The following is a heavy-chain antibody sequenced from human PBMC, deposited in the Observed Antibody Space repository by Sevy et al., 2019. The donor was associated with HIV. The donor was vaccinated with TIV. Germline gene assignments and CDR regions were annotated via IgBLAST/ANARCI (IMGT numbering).Heavy chain of an antibody. CDR1: GFTFTYAW. D-gene: IGHD2-8*01. CDR3: STDPIILLLVTDGKDV. V-gene: IGHV3-15*01. Sequence: GGYLRLSCAASGFTFTYAWMTWVRQAPGKGLEWVGRIKSRADGGTTDYAAPVKGRFTISRDDSKNTLYLQMNSLRSEDTGVYISSTDPIILLLVTDGKDVWGQGTTVTVSS. CDR2: IKSRADGGTT. J-gene: IGHJ6*02.